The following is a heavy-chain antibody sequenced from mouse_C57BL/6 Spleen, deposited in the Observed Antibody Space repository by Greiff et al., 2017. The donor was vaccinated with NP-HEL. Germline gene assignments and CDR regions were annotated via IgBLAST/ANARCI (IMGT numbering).Heavy chain of an antibody. CDR1: GYAFTNYL. J-gene: IGHJ2*01. D-gene: IGHD2-4*01. Sequence: VQLQQSGAELVRPGTSVKVSCKASGYAFTNYLIEWVKQRPGQGLEWIGVLNPGSGGTNYNEKFKGKATLTADKSSSTAYMQLSSLTSEDSAVYFCARSGDYDDYFDYWGQGTTLTVSS. CDR3: ARSGDYDDYFDY. V-gene: IGHV1-54*01. CDR2: LNPGSGGT.